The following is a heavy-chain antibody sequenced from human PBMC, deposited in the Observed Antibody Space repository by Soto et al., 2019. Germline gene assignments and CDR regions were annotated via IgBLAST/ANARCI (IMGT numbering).Heavy chain of an antibody. J-gene: IGHJ4*02. CDR3: ASKTDESKGTFDY. CDR1: GGSISTSQW. V-gene: IGHV4-4*02. Sequence: QVQLQESGPGLVKPSGTLSLTCTVSGGSISTSQWWSWLRQPPGKGLEWIGEIYHSGSSNYNASLKSRVTISVDKSKNQFSLKLNSVAAADTAVYYCASKTDESKGTFDYWGQGTLVTVSS. CDR2: IYHSGSS.